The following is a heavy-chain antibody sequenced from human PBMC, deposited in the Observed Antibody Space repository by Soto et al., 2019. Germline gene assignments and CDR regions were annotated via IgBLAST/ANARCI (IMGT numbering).Heavy chain of an antibody. J-gene: IGHJ3*02. CDR3: AREGDFAALDI. Sequence: GGSLRLSCEVSGFTFSSYGMNWVRQAPDKGLEWVSTIGIGGDTYYADSVKGRFTISRDDAKNSLFLEMNSLRAEDTAVYYCAREGDFAALDIWGQGTMVTVSS. D-gene: IGHD3-3*01. CDR1: GFTFSSYG. CDR2: IGIGGDT. V-gene: IGHV3-21*01.